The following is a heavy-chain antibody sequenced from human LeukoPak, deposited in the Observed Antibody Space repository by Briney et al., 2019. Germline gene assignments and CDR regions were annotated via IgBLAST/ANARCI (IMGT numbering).Heavy chain of an antibody. CDR2: IRSKAYGGTT. D-gene: IGHD3-3*01. V-gene: IGHV3-49*04. CDR1: GFTFGDYA. J-gene: IGHJ4*02. CDR3: TREEYYDFWRGDGGPFDY. Sequence: GGSLRLSCTASGFTFGDYAMSWVRQAPGKGLEWVGFIRSKAYGGTTEYAASVKGRFTISRDDSKSIAYLQVNSLKTEDTAVYYCTREEYYDFWRGDGGPFDYWGQGTLVTVSS.